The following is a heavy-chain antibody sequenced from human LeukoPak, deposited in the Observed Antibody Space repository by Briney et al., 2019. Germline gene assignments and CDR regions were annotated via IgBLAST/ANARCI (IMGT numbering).Heavy chain of an antibody. CDR3: AKDARGSMAGFGY. CDR2: IWFDGGNK. Sequence: PGGSLRLSCTASGFTFSSYGMHWVRQAPGKGLEWVAVIWFDGGNKFYADSVKGRFTISRDNSKNTLYLQMNSLRDEDTAVYYCAKDARGSMAGFGYWGQGTLVTVSS. V-gene: IGHV3-30*02. D-gene: IGHD2/OR15-2a*01. J-gene: IGHJ4*02. CDR1: GFTFSSYG.